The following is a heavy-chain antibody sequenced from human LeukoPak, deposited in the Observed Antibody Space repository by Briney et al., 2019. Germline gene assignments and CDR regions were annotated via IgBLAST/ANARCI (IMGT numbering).Heavy chain of an antibody. CDR2: IYTSGST. CDR3: ATNLLWFGDRLAFDI. CDR1: GGSISSYY. Sequence: SETLSLTCTVSGGSISSYYWSWIRQPAGKGLEWIGRIYTSGSTNYNPSLKSRVTTSVDTSKNQFSLKLSSVTAADTAVYYCATNLLWFGDRLAFDIWGQGTMVTVSS. V-gene: IGHV4-4*07. D-gene: IGHD3-10*01. J-gene: IGHJ3*02.